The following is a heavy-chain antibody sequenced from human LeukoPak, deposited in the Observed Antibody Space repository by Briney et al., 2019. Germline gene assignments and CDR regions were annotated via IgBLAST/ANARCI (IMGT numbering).Heavy chain of an antibody. CDR3: ARGTGYNVFDY. CDR2: INSDGSST. CDR1: GFTFSSYW. Sequence: AGGSLRLSCAASGFTFSSYWMHWARQAPGKGLVWVSRINSDGSSTSYADSVKGRFTISRDNAKNTLYLQMNSLRAEDTAVYYCARGTGYNVFDYWGQGTLVIVSS. J-gene: IGHJ4*02. D-gene: IGHD2-8*02. V-gene: IGHV3-74*01.